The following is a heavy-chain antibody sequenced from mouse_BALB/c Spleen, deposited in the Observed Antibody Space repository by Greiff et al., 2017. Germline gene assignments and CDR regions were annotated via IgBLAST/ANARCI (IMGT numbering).Heavy chain of an antibody. J-gene: IGHJ3*01. Sequence: QVQLKQPGAELVMPGASVKMSCKASGYTFTDYWMHWVKQRPGQGLEWIGAIDTSDSYTSYNQKFKGKATLTVDESSSTAYMQLSSLTSEDSAVYYCARDGSSWFAYWGQGTLVTVSA. CDR1: GYTFTDYW. D-gene: IGHD1-1*01. CDR3: ARDGSSWFAY. V-gene: IGHV1-69*01. CDR2: IDTSDSYT.